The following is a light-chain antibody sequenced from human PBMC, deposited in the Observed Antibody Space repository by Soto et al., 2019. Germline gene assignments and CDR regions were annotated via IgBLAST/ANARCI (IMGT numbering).Light chain of an antibody. CDR1: QDVSNH. Sequence: DIQMTRSPSSMCASVGSRVAIPCEASQDVSNHLNWYQQKPREAPKFLIYAASNLHSGVPSRFSGSGSGTDFTLTISSLQPEDSAAYYCQQSYTTPSTFGQGTRLEI. J-gene: IGKJ5*01. CDR2: AAS. V-gene: IGKV1-39*01. CDR3: QQSYTTPST.